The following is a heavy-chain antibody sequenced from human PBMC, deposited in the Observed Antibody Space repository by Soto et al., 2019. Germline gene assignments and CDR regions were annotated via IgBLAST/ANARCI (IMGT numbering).Heavy chain of an antibody. V-gene: IGHV1-18*01. CDR3: ARTYGNSWYSP. J-gene: IGHJ5*02. Sequence: ASVKVSCKASGYTFTSYGITWVRQAPGQGLEWMGWISTYNGNTNYAQNLQGRVTMTTDTSTNTAYMGLRSLRSDDTAVYYCARTYGNSWYSPWGQGTLVTVSS. CDR1: GYTFTSYG. D-gene: IGHD2-2*02. CDR2: ISTYNGNT.